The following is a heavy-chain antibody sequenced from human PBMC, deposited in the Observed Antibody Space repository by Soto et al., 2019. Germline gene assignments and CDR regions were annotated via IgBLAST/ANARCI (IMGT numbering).Heavy chain of an antibody. Sequence: GGSLRLSCAASGFTFSSYGMHWVRQAPGKGLEWVAVISYDGSNKYYADSVKGRFTISRDNSKNTLYLQMNSLRAEDTAVYYCAKDYYDSSGYDYWGQGTLVTVSS. CDR1: GFTFSSYG. V-gene: IGHV3-30*18. D-gene: IGHD3-22*01. CDR3: AKDYYDSSGYDY. J-gene: IGHJ4*02. CDR2: ISYDGSNK.